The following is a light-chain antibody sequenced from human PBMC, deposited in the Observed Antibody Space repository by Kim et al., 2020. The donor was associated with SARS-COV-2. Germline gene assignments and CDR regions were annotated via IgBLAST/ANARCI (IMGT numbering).Light chain of an antibody. CDR2: EVS. CDR3: CSYASSSTLV. V-gene: IGLV2-23*02. J-gene: IGLJ3*02. Sequence: QSALTQPASVSGSPGQSITISCTGTSSDVGSYNLVSWYQQHPGKAPRLMIYEVSNRPSGVSNRFSASKSGNTASLTISGLQAEDEADYYCCSYASSSTLVFGGGTRLTVL. CDR1: SSDVGSYNL.